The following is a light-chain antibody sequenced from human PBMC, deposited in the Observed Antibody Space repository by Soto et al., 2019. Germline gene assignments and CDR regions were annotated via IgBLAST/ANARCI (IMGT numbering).Light chain of an antibody. V-gene: IGLV2-8*01. CDR3: SSDAGSNSLV. CDR1: SSDVGGYNY. Sequence: QSALTQPPSASGSPGQSVTISCTGTSSDVGGYNYVSWFQQHPGKAPKVIISEVSKRPSGVPDRFSGSKSGNTASLTVSGLQAEYEADYYCSSDAGSNSLVFGGGTQLTVL. J-gene: IGLJ2*01. CDR2: EVS.